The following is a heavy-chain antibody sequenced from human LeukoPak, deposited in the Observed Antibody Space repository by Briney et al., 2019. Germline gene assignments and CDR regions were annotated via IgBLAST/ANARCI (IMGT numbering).Heavy chain of an antibody. CDR2: ISVYNDYT. D-gene: IGHD6-13*01. V-gene: IGHV1-18*01. Sequence: ASVKVSCKASGYTFTSYGISWVRQAPGQGLEWMGWISVYNDYTNDAQKLQGRVTMTADTSTSTAYMELTSLRSDDTAVYYCARETGIAAAGTTYYFDYWGQGTLVIVSS. CDR3: ARETGIAAAGTTYYFDY. CDR1: GYTFTSYG. J-gene: IGHJ4*02.